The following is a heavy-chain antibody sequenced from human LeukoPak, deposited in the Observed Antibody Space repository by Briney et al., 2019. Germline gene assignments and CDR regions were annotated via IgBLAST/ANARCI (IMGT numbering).Heavy chain of an antibody. CDR3: ARGGVAAAIQRGEGNFDY. J-gene: IGHJ4*02. Sequence: GRSRRLSCAASGFTFSSYAMHWVRQAPGKGLEWVAVISYDGSNKYYADSVKGRFTISRDNSKNTLYLQMNSLRAEGTAVYYCARGGVAAAIQRGEGNFDYWGQGTLVTVSS. CDR1: GFTFSSYA. V-gene: IGHV3-30-3*01. D-gene: IGHD2-2*02. CDR2: ISYDGSNK.